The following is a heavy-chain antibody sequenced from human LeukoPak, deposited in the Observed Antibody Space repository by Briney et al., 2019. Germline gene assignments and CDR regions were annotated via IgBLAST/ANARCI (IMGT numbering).Heavy chain of an antibody. Sequence: PGGSLRLSCAASGFTFSSYGMHWVRQAPGKGLGWVAVISYDGSNKYYADSVKGRFTISRDNSKNTLYLQMHSLSAEDTAVYYCAKGWGRQTGGNSFDYWGQGSLVTVSS. D-gene: IGHD4-23*01. CDR1: GFTFSSYG. J-gene: IGHJ4*02. CDR2: ISYDGSNK. CDR3: AKGWGRQTGGNSFDY. V-gene: IGHV3-30*18.